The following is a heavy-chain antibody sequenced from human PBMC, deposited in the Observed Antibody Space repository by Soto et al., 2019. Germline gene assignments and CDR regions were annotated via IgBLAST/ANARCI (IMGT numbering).Heavy chain of an antibody. CDR2: IYYSGST. D-gene: IGHD3-22*01. CDR1: GGSISSYY. J-gene: IGHJ3*02. Sequence: SETLSLTCTVSGGSISSYYWSWIRQPPGKGLEWIGYIYYSGSTNYNPSLKSRVTISVDTSKNQFSLKLRSVTAADTAVYYCARGRRYYYHSSGPGGAFDIWGQGTMVTVSS. V-gene: IGHV4-59*01. CDR3: ARGRRYYYHSSGPGGAFDI.